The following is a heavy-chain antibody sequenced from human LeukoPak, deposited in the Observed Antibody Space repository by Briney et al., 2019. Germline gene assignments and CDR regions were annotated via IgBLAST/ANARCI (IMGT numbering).Heavy chain of an antibody. V-gene: IGHV3-11*01. Sequence: PGGSLRLSCAASGFTFSDYYMSWIRQAPGKGLEWVSYISSSGSTIYYADSVKGRFTISRDNAKNSLYLQMNSLRAEDTAVYYCARDRNDEEDTVTTSNYWGQGTLVTVSS. D-gene: IGHD4-17*01. CDR3: ARDRNDEEDTVTTSNY. CDR1: GFTFSDYY. CDR2: ISSSGSTI. J-gene: IGHJ4*02.